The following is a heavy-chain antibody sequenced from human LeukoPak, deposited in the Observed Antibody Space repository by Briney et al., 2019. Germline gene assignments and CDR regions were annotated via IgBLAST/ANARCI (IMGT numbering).Heavy chain of an antibody. D-gene: IGHD6-13*01. J-gene: IGHJ4*02. V-gene: IGHV3-30*04. CDR1: GFTFSSYA. CDR2: ISYDGSNK. CDR3: ARGLAAPDN. Sequence: PGRSLRLSCAASGFTFSSYAMHWVRQAPGKGLEWVAVISYDGSNKYYADSVKGRFTISRDNSKNTLYLQMNSLRAEDTAVYYCARGLAAPDNWGQGTLVTVSS.